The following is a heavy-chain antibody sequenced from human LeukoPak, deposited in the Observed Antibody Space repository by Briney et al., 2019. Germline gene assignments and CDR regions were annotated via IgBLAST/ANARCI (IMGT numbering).Heavy chain of an antibody. CDR1: GFTFRSYV. V-gene: IGHV3-23*01. CDR3: ATTLLRASTYMDV. Sequence: PGGSLRLSCAASGFTFRSYVMSWVRQAPGKGLKWVSGISGSGGSTYYADSVKGRFTISRDNSKNTLYLQMNSLRAEDTAVYYCATTLLRASTYMDVWGKGTTVTVSS. J-gene: IGHJ6*04. CDR2: ISGSGGST. D-gene: IGHD1-1*01.